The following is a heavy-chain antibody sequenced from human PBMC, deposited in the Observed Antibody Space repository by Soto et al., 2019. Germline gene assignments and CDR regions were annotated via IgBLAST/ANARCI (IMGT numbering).Heavy chain of an antibody. CDR2: IYYSGST. D-gene: IGHD6-13*01. Sequence: QVQLQESGPGLVKPSETLSLTCTVSGGSISSYYWSWIRQPPGKGLEWIGHIYYSGSTNYNPSLKSRVTRSVDRSKNQFSLKLSSVTAADTAVFYCARDGGYSRSDNWLDPWGQGTLVTVSS. CDR3: ARDGGYSRSDNWLDP. J-gene: IGHJ5*02. V-gene: IGHV4-59*01. CDR1: GGSISSYY.